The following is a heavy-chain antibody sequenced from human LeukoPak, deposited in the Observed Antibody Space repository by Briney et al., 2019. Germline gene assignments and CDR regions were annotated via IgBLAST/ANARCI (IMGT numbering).Heavy chain of an antibody. CDR2: SNSDGSST. J-gene: IGHJ4*02. Sequence: GGSLRLSCAASGFTFSSYWMHWVRQAPGKGLVWVSRSNSDGSSTSYADSVKGRFTISRDNAKNTLYLQRNSLRAEDTAVYYCARPRGWYFDYWGQGTLVTVSS. CDR1: GFTFSSYW. CDR3: ARPRGWYFDY. V-gene: IGHV3-74*01. D-gene: IGHD6-19*01.